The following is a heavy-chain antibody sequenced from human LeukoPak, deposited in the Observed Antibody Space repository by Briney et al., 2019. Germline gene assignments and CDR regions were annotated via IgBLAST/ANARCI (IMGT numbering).Heavy chain of an antibody. V-gene: IGHV3-30*19. CDR3: ARVWAAMYYYYYGMDV. CDR1: GFTFSSYG. D-gene: IGHD2-2*01. CDR2: ISYDGSNK. J-gene: IGHJ6*02. Sequence: GGSLRLSCAASGFTFSSYGMHWVRQAPGKGLEWVAVISYDGSNKYYADSVKGRFTISRDNSKNTLYLQMNSLRAEDTAVYYCARVWAAMYYYYYGMDVWGQGTTVTVSS.